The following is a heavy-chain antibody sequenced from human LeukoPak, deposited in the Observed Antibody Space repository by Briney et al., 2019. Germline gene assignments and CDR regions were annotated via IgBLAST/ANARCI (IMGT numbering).Heavy chain of an antibody. CDR2: ISSSGSTI. CDR3: ARDELDATTYYDFWSGYPYFDY. Sequence: GGSLRLSCAASGFPFSNYYMSWIRQAPGKGLEWVSYISSSGSTIYYADSVKGRFTISRDNAKNSLYLQMNSLRAEDTAVYYCARDELDATTYYDFWSGYPYFDYWGQGTLVTVSS. CDR1: GFPFSNYY. V-gene: IGHV3-11*01. D-gene: IGHD3-3*01. J-gene: IGHJ4*02.